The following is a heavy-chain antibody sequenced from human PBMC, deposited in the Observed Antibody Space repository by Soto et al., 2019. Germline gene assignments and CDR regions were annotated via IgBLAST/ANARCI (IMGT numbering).Heavy chain of an antibody. CDR3: ARDSRLWFGELFFDY. Sequence: GGSLRLSCAASGFTFSSYWMSWVRQAPGKGLEWVANIKQDGSEKYYVDSVKGRFTISRDNAKNSLYLQMNSLRAEDTAVYYCARDSRLWFGELFFDYWRQGTLVTVSS. D-gene: IGHD3-10*01. CDR2: IKQDGSEK. V-gene: IGHV3-7*05. CDR1: GFTFSSYW. J-gene: IGHJ4*02.